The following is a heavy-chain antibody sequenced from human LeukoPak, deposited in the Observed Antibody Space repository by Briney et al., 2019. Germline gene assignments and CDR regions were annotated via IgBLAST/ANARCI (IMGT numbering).Heavy chain of an antibody. CDR1: GYSLTSAYY. D-gene: IGHD3-10*01. J-gene: IGHJ4*02. Sequence: SQTLSLTCHVSGYSLTSAYYWGWIRQPPGKELEWIGTIHYSGNTSYNPSLENRVTIPRDTPKNTFSLKLASVTAPHPAVYYCARGFRGPNFDDWVKGTLVT. V-gene: IGHV4-38-2*02. CDR2: IHYSGNT. CDR3: ARGFRGPNFDD.